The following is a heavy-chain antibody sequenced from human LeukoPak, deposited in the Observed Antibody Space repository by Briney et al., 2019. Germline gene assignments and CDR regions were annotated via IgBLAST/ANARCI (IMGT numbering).Heavy chain of an antibody. J-gene: IGHJ4*02. V-gene: IGHV3-74*01. CDR1: GFTLNDYW. Sequence: GGSLRLSCATSGFTLNDYWIHWVRHAPGKGLYWVSGVKGDGTKTVYADSVKGRFTVSRDNARDALFLQMNSLRAEDSAVYYCTRDGAESTPNDYWGQGTLVTVSS. D-gene: IGHD2-2*01. CDR3: TRDGAESTPNDY. CDR2: VKGDGTKT.